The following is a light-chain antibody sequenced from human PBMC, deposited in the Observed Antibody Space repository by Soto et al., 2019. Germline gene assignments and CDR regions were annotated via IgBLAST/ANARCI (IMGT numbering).Light chain of an antibody. CDR3: QQYGSSPGLT. J-gene: IGKJ3*01. Sequence: EIVLTQSPGPLSLSPGERATLSCRASQSINSRYLAWYQQKPGQAPRLLIYGASSRATGSPDRFSGSGSGTDFNVAISGMEPEDCAVYYCQQYGSSPGLTFVTGNIVDIK. CDR1: QSINSRY. V-gene: IGKV3-20*01. CDR2: GAS.